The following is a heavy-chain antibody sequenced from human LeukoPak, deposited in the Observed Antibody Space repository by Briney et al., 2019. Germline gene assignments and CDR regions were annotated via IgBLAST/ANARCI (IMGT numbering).Heavy chain of an antibody. CDR2: MNPNSGNA. CDR1: GYTFTSCD. CDR3: CRDGGYCRRISCPYYFDY. V-gene: IGHV1-8*01. Sequence: GASVKLSCKASGYTFTSCDFNWVRQATGQGLEWMGWMNPNSGNAGYEHKFYGRVPMTRSNTISTTSMELSSLRMAAEAVYYYCRDGGYCRRISCPYYFDYWGQGSLVAVSS. D-gene: IGHD2-15*01. J-gene: IGHJ4*02.